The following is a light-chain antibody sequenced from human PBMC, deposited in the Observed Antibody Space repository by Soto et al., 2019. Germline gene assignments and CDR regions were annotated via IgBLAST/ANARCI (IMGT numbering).Light chain of an antibody. CDR2: EVT. Sequence: QSALTQPASVSGSPGQSITISCTGASTDVGGYNYVSWYQQYPGKAPKLLIYEVTNRASGVSNRFSGSKSGNTASLTISGLQAEDEADYYCSSYTSSSTRVFGGGTQLTVL. V-gene: IGLV2-14*01. CDR3: SSYTSSSTRV. J-gene: IGLJ2*01. CDR1: STDVGGYNY.